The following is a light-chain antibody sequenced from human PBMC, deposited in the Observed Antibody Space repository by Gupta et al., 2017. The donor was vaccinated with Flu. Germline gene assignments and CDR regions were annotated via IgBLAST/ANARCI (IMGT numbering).Light chain of an antibody. V-gene: IGKV1-17*01. J-gene: IGKJ1*01. CDR3: LQHSCSPWT. Sequence: IQTTHYPASLSASVVDRVTITVRASEGIRNDLTWYKQKPGKAPQRLIYAASSLQSGVPSRFSGSGFGKEFTLTFSSLQPEDFANYYCLQHSCSPWTFGQGTKVEIK. CDR2: AAS. CDR1: EGIRND.